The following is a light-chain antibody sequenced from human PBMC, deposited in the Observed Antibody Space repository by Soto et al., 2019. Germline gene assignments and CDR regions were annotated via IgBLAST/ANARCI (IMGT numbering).Light chain of an antibody. J-gene: IGLJ3*02. CDR2: STN. CDR1: SSNIGTST. CDR3: AAWDDSQNGPV. V-gene: IGLV1-44*01. Sequence: QSVLTQSASVSGTPGQRVTISCSGGSSNIGTSTVNWYHQVPGRAPKLLIYSTNQRPSGVPERFSGSTSGTSASLAINGLQSEDEGVFLCAAWDDSQNGPVFGGGTKLTVL.